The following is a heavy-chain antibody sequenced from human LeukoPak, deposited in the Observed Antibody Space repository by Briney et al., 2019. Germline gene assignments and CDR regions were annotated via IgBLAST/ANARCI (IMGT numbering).Heavy chain of an antibody. V-gene: IGHV4-34*09. J-gene: IGHJ6*02. D-gene: IGHD5-12*01. CDR3: ATQDIVATPYGMDV. CDR1: GGSFSGYY. CDR2: INHSGST. Sequence: SETLSLTCAVYGGSFSGYYWSWIRQPPGKGLEWIGEINHSGSTNYNPSLKSRVTISVDTSKNQFSLKLSSVTAADTAVYYCATQDIVATPYGMDVWGQGTTVTVSS.